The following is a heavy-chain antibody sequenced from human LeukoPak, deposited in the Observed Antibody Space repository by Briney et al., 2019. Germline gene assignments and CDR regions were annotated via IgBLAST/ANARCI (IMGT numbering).Heavy chain of an antibody. Sequence: KPSETLSLTCTVSGGSVSSSSYYWSWIRQPAGKGLEWIGRIYTSGSANYNPSLKSRVTISVDTSKNQFSLKLSSVTAADTVVYYCARGITIFGVVTWNYNWFDPWGQGTLVTVSS. V-gene: IGHV4-61*10. CDR2: IYTSGSA. CDR3: ARGITIFGVVTWNYNWFDP. J-gene: IGHJ5*02. CDR1: GGSVSSSSYY. D-gene: IGHD3-3*01.